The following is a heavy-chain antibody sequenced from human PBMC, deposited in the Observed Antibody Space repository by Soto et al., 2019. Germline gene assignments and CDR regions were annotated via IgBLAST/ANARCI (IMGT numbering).Heavy chain of an antibody. CDR3: ARGRQFYDFWSGSRFDY. CDR2: INHSGST. V-gene: IGHV4-34*01. J-gene: IGHJ4*02. CDR1: GGSFGGYY. D-gene: IGHD3-3*01. Sequence: SETLSLTCAVYGGSFGGYYWSWIRQPPGKGLEWIGEINHSGSTNYNPSLKSRVTISVDTSKNQFSLKLSSVTAADTAVYYCARGRQFYDFWSGSRFDYWGQGTLVTVS.